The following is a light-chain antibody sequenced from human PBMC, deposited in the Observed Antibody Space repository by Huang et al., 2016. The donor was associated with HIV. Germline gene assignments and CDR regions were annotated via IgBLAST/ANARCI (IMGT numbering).Light chain of an antibody. CDR1: QTINNY. V-gene: IGKV1-39*01. Sequence: DIQMTQSPSSLSASVGDRVTITCRARQTINNYLNWYHQKPGKAPKLLIYAASSLQSGVPSRFSGSGSGTEFTLTISSLQLEDFATYYCQQTYSAVTFGQGTKVEIK. J-gene: IGKJ1*01. CDR3: QQTYSAVT. CDR2: AAS.